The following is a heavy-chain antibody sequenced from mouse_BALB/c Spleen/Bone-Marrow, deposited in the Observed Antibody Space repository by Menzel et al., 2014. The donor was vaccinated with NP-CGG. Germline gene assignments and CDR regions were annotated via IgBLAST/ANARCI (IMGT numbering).Heavy chain of an antibody. J-gene: IGHJ2*01. V-gene: IGHV5-6-4*01. CDR1: GFTFSSYT. D-gene: IGHD4-1*01. CDR2: ISSGGSYT. CDR3: TREDTNWDFDY. Sequence: EVKLVESGGGLVEPGGSLKLSCAASGFTFSSYTMSWVRQTPEKRLEWVATISSGGSYTYYPDSVKGRFTISRDNAKNTLYLQMSSLKSEDTAMYYCTREDTNWDFDYWGQGTTLTVSS.